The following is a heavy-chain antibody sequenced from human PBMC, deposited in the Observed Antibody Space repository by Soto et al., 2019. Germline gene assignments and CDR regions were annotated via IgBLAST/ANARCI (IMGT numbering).Heavy chain of an antibody. Sequence: ILSCTASGFTFSSYAMSWVRQAPGKGLEWVSAISGSGGSTYYADSVKGRFTISRDNSKNTLYLQMNSLRAEDTAVYYCVNSGSYPLYYYYYGMDVWGQGTTVTVSS. CDR3: VNSGSYPLYYYYYGMDV. J-gene: IGHJ6*02. CDR2: ISGSGGST. CDR1: GFTFSSYA. D-gene: IGHD1-26*01. V-gene: IGHV3-23*01.